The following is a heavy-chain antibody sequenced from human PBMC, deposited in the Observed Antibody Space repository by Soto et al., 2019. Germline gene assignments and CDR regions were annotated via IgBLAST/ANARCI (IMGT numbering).Heavy chain of an antibody. J-gene: IGHJ4*02. V-gene: IGHV3-30*18. CDR1: GFTFSSYG. CDR2: ISYDGSNK. Sequence: QVQLVESGGGVVQPGRSLRLSCAASGFTFSSYGMHWVRQAPGKGLEWVAVISYDGSNKYYADSVKGRFTISRDNSKNTLYLQMNSLRAEDTAVYDCAKDSRIVVVTAPSEYWGQGTLVTVSS. D-gene: IGHD2-21*02. CDR3: AKDSRIVVVTAPSEY.